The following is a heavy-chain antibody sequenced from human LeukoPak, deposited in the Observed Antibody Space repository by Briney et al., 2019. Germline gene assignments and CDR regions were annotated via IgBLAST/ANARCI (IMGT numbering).Heavy chain of an antibody. V-gene: IGHV4-61*02. CDR3: ARENSRYYFDY. J-gene: IGHJ4*02. CDR1: GGSISSGSYY. D-gene: IGHD4-23*01. Sequence: SETLSLTCTVSGGSISSGSYYWSWIRQPAGKGLEWIGRIYASGSTNYNPSLKSRVTISVDTSKNPFSLKLSSVTAADTAVYYCARENSRYYFDYWGQGTLVTVSS. CDR2: IYASGST.